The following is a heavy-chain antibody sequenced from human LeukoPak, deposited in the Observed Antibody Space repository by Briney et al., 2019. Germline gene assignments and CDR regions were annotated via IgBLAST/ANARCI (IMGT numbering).Heavy chain of an antibody. CDR2: IYYSGST. D-gene: IGHD3-22*01. J-gene: IGHJ4*02. Sequence: PSETLSLTCTVSGGSIISYYWSWIRQPPGKGLERIGYIYYSGSTNYNPSLKSRVTISLDTSENQFSLKLSSVTAADTAVYFCARDSPHSYYSDSSGYFDYWGQGTLVTVSS. CDR3: ARDSPHSYYSDSSGYFDY. CDR1: GGSIISYY. V-gene: IGHV4-59*01.